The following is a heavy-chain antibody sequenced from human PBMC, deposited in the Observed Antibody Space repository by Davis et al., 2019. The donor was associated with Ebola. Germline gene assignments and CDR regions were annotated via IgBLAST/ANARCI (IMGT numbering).Heavy chain of an antibody. CDR1: EFTFSSYT. CDR2: ISSSGGST. Sequence: PGGSLRLSCAASEFTFSSYTMGWVRQAPGKGLEWVSGISSSGGSTYYADSVKGRFTISRGNSKNTLYLQMSSLRAEDTAVYYCARDLPGGDWYFDLWGRGTLVTVSS. CDR3: ARDLPGGDWYFDL. D-gene: IGHD1-14*01. V-gene: IGHV3-23*01. J-gene: IGHJ2*01.